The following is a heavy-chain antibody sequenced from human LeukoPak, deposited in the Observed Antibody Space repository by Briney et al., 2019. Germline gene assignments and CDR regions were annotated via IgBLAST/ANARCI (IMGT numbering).Heavy chain of an antibody. CDR1: GGSISSGGYY. V-gene: IGHV4-61*03. CDR2: IYPSGST. J-gene: IGHJ4*02. Sequence: PSETLSLTCTVSGGSISSGGYYWSWIRQPPGRGLEWIGFIYPSGSTNYHPSLKSRVTISVDTSKNHFALNLSSVTAADTAVYYCAKSYFDYSTYYSYYFNLWGQGALVTVSS. D-gene: IGHD4-11*01. CDR3: AKSYFDYSTYYSYYFNL.